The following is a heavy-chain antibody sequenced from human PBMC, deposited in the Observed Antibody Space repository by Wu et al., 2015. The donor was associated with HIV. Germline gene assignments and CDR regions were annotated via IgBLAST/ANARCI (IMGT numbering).Heavy chain of an antibody. V-gene: IGHV1-69*15. D-gene: IGHD5-18*01. CDR2: LIPMYATA. Sequence: QVQLLQSGAEVKKPGSSVRVSCKASGATFSSYALSWVRQAPGQGLEWMGRLIPMYATADYAHKFQGRVTISADVSTSTAYMDVSGLRSDDTAVYYCAGGGGRTSMDPFDFWGQGTLVTV. CDR1: GATFSSYA. CDR3: AGGGGRTSMDPFDF. J-gene: IGHJ4*02.